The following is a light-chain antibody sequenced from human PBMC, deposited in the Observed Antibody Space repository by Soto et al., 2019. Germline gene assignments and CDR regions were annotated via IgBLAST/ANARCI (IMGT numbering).Light chain of an antibody. CDR3: QQYGSSPSIT. J-gene: IGKJ5*01. V-gene: IGKV3-20*01. CDR1: QSVSNNY. CDR2: GAS. Sequence: EIVLTQSPGTLSLSPGERATLSCRASQSVSNNYLAWYQQKPGQAPRLLIYGASNRATGIPDRFSGSESGTDFTLSISRLEPEDFAVYYCQQYGSSPSITFGQGTRLEIK.